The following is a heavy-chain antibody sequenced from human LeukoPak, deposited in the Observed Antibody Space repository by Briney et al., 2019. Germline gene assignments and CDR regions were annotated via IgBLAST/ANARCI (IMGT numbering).Heavy chain of an antibody. CDR3: ALDSSGWSDDSFDI. CDR1: GGSISSYF. V-gene: IGHV4-59*08. J-gene: IGHJ3*02. D-gene: IGHD6-13*01. CDR2: IYNSGTT. Sequence: PSETLSLTCTVSGGSISSYFWNWIRQPPGKGLEWIGYIYNSGTTKYNPSLKSRVTISVDTSKNQVSLRVSSVTAADTAVYYCALDSSGWSDDSFDIWGHGTMVTVSS.